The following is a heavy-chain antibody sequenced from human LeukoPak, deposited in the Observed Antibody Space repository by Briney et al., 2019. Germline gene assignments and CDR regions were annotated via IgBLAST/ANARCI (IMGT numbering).Heavy chain of an antibody. Sequence: GGSLRLSCAASGFTFSSYSMNWVRQAPGKGLEWVSSISSSSSYIYYADSVKGRFTISRDNAKNSLYLQMNSLRAEDTAVYYCARDHDREWDTPDAFDIWGQGTMVTVSS. J-gene: IGHJ3*02. CDR3: ARDHDREWDTPDAFDI. CDR1: GFTFSSYS. V-gene: IGHV3-21*01. CDR2: ISSSSSYI. D-gene: IGHD1-1*01.